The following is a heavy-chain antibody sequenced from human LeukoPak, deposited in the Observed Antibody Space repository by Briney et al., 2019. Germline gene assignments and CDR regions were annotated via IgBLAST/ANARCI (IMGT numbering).Heavy chain of an antibody. CDR1: GFTFSSYA. CDR3: AKGKLAPGVYYYGMDV. D-gene: IGHD6-13*01. V-gene: IGHV3-23*01. CDR2: ISGSGGST. J-gene: IGHJ6*02. Sequence: PGGSLRLSCAASGFTFSSYAMSWVRQAPGKGLEWVSAISGSGGSTYYADSVKGRFTISRDNSKNTLYLQMNSLRAEDTAVYYCAKGKLAPGVYYYGMDVWGQGTTVTVSS.